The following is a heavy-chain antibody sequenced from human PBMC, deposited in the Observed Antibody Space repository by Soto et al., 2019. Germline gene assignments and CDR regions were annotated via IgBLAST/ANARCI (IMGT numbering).Heavy chain of an antibody. V-gene: IGHV3-21*01. D-gene: IGHD6-6*01. J-gene: IGHJ6*03. CDR1: GFTFSRYS. CDR2: ISSSSSYI. CDR3: ARDARYSSSSNYYYYYYMDV. Sequence: GGSLRLSCAASGFTFSRYSMNWVRQAPGKGLEWVSSISSSSSYIYYADSVKGRFTISRDNAKNSLYLQMNSLRAEDTAVYYCARDARYSSSSNYYYYYYMDVWGKGTTVTVSS.